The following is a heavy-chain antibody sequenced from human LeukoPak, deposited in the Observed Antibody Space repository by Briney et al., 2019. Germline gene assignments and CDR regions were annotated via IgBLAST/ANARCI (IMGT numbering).Heavy chain of an antibody. CDR2: IGTAGDT. CDR3: ARVSRYGDYPDY. CDR1: GFTFSSYD. V-gene: IGHV3-13*01. Sequence: GGSLRLSCAASGFTFSSYDMHWVRQATGKGLEWVSAIGTAGDTYYPGSVKGRFTISRENAKNSLYLQMNSLRAGDTAVYYCARVSRYGDYPDYWGQGTLVTVSS. J-gene: IGHJ4*02. D-gene: IGHD4-17*01.